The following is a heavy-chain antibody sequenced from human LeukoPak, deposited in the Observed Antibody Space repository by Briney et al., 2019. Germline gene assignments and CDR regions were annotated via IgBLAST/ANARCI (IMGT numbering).Heavy chain of an antibody. V-gene: IGHV3-21*01. CDR1: GFTFSSYS. CDR2: ISSSSSYI. D-gene: IGHD5-18*01. CDR3: ARESSSYGYDYYYYMDV. J-gene: IGHJ6*03. Sequence: GGSLRLSCAASGFTFSSYSMNWVRQAPGKGLEWVSPISSSSSYIYYADSVKGRFTISRDNAKNSLYLQMNSLRAEDTAVYYCARESSSYGYDYYYYMDVWGKGTTVTVSS.